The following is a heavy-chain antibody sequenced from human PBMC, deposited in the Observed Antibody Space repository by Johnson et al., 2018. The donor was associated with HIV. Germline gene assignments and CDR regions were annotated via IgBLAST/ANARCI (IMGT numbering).Heavy chain of an antibody. J-gene: IGHJ3*02. D-gene: IGHD3-22*01. CDR1: GFTFSSYA. Sequence: VQLVESGGGLVQPGGSLRLSCAASGFTFSSYAMSWVRQAPGQGLEWVSAISGSGGSTYYADSVKGRFTISRDNSKNTLYLQMTSLRAEDTAVYYCASRYDSSAYEYNRGAFDIWGQGTMVTVSS. CDR3: ASRYDSSAYEYNRGAFDI. CDR2: ISGSGGST. V-gene: IGHV3-23*04.